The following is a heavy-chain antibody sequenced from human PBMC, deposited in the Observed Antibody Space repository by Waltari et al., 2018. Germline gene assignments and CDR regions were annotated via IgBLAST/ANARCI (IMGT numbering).Heavy chain of an antibody. CDR3: ARENFTYYYDSSGYYVRYFDL. CDR1: GFTVSSNY. J-gene: IGHJ2*01. CDR2: IYSGGST. Sequence: EVQLVESGGGLVQPGGSLRLSCAASGFTVSSNYMSWVRQAPGKGLGWVSVIYSGGSTYYADSVKGRFTISRDNSKNTLYLQMNSLRAEDTAVYYCARENFTYYYDSSGYYVRYFDLWGRGTLVTVSS. D-gene: IGHD3-22*01. V-gene: IGHV3-66*02.